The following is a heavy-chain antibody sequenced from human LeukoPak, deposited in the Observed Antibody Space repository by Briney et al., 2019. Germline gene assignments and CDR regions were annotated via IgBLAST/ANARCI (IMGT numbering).Heavy chain of an antibody. CDR1: GYSFTSYW. CDR2: IYPGDSDT. CDR3: GYSGSSYYFDY. V-gene: IGHV5-51*01. Sequence: GESLKISCKVSGYSFTSYWIGWVRQIPGKGLEWMGIIYPGDSDTRYSPSFQGQVTISADKSISTAYLQWSSLKASETAMYYCGYSGSSYYFDYWGQGTLVTVSS. D-gene: IGHD1-26*01. J-gene: IGHJ4*02.